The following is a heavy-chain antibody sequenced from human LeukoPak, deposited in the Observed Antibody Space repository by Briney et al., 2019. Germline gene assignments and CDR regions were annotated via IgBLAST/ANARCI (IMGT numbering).Heavy chain of an antibody. J-gene: IGHJ4*02. D-gene: IGHD1-7*01. Sequence: SVTVSCKASGGTFSGNSITWVRQAPGQGLEWMGRFIPILNTTNYAQDFQGRVTLTADKSTSTAYMELMSLGSEDTAVHYCARETRDSNWNSVAYLDHWGQGTLVTVSS. CDR2: FIPILNTT. CDR3: ARETRDSNWNSVAYLDH. CDR1: GGTFSGNS. V-gene: IGHV1-69*08.